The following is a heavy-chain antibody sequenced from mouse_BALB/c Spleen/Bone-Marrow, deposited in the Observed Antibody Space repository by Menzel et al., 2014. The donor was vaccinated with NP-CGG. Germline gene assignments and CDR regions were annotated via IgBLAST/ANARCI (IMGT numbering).Heavy chain of an antibody. CDR2: ISYDGSN. CDR3: ARKEGNYGAY. D-gene: IGHD2-1*01. J-gene: IGHJ3*01. CDR1: GYSITSGYY. Sequence: VQLQQPGPGLVKPSQSLSLTCSVTGYSITSGYYWNWIRQFPGNKLEWMGYISYDGSNNYNPSLKNRISITRDTSKNQFFLKLNSVTTEDTATYYCARKEGNYGAYWGQGTLVTVSA. V-gene: IGHV3-6*02.